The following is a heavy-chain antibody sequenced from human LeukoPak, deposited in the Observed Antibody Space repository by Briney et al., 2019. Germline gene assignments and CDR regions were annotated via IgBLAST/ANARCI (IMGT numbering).Heavy chain of an antibody. J-gene: IGHJ3*02. D-gene: IGHD5-18*01. CDR2: IYYSGST. CDR1: GGSVSSGSYS. V-gene: IGHV4-61*01. CDR3: ARGLQLWYPGDAFDI. Sequence: PSETLSLTCTVSGGSVSSGSYSWSWIRQPPGKGLEWIGYIYYSGSTNYNPSLKSRVTISVDTSKNQFSLKLRFVTAADTAVYYCARGLQLWYPGDAFDIWGQGTMVTVSS.